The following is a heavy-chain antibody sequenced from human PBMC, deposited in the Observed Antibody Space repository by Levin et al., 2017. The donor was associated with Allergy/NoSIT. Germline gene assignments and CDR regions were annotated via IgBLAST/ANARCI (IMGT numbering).Heavy chain of an antibody. J-gene: IGHJ4*02. CDR3: ARGAGQWLTPYYFDY. CDR1: GGSISSYY. Sequence: SETLSLTCTVSGGSISSYYWSWIRQPPGKGLEWIGYIYYSGSTNYNPSLKSRVTISVDTSKNQFSLKLSSVTAADTAVYYCARGAGQWLTPYYFDYWGQGTLVTVSS. V-gene: IGHV4-59*01. D-gene: IGHD6-19*01. CDR2: IYYSGST.